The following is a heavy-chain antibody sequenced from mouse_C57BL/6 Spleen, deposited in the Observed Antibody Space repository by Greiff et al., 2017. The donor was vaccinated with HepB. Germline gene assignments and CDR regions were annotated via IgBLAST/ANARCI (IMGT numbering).Heavy chain of an antibody. D-gene: IGHD1-1*01. J-gene: IGHJ2*01. CDR3: AIDYGSRGYFDY. CDR1: GYAFSSSW. V-gene: IGHV1-82*01. CDR2: IYPGDGDT. Sequence: VQLQQSGPELVKPGASVKISCKASGYAFSSSWMNWVKQRPGKGLEWIGRIYPGDGDTNYNGKFKGKATLTADKSSSTAYMQLSSLTSEDSAVYFCAIDYGSRGYFDYWGQGTTLTVSS.